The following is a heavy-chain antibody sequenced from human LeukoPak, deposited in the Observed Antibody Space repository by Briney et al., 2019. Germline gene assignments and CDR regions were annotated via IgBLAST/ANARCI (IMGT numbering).Heavy chain of an antibody. CDR3: ARDFGSGSLSAAGAFDI. D-gene: IGHD3-10*01. CDR2: ISGSGGST. CDR1: GFTFSSYT. Sequence: GGSLRLSCAASGFTFSSYTMSWVRQAPGKGLEWVSGISGSGGSTYYADSVKGRFTISRDNAKNSLYLQMNSLRAEDTAVYYCARDFGSGSLSAAGAFDIWGQGTMVTVSS. J-gene: IGHJ3*02. V-gene: IGHV3-23*01.